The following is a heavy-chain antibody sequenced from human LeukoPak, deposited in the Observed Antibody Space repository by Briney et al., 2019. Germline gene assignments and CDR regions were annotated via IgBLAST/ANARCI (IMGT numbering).Heavy chain of an antibody. V-gene: IGHV4-30-4*01. J-gene: IGHJ4*02. Sequence: PSQTLSLTCTVSGGSISSGDSYWSWIRQPPGKGLERIGYIYYSRSTYYNPSLKSRVTISVDTSKNQFSLRLSSVTAADTAVYYCAEVDLIIGRGFDYWGQGTLVTVSS. CDR1: GGSISSGDSY. D-gene: IGHD3-22*01. CDR3: AEVDLIIGRGFDY. CDR2: IYYSRST.